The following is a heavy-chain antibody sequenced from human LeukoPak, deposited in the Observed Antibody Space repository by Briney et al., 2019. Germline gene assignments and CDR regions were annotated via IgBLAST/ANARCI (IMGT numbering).Heavy chain of an antibody. J-gene: IGHJ4*02. CDR2: ISSSSSYI. CDR1: GFTFSSYS. D-gene: IGHD4-17*01. Sequence: GGSLRLSCAASGFTFSSYSMNWVRQAPGKGLEWVSSISSSSSYIYYADSVKGRFTISRDNAKNSLYLQMNSLRAEDTAVYYCAKVLTVTKVSDYWGQGTLVTVSS. CDR3: AKVLTVTKVSDY. V-gene: IGHV3-21*04.